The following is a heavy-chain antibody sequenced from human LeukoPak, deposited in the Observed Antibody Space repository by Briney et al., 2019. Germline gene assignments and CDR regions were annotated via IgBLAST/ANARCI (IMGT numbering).Heavy chain of an antibody. CDR1: GFTFSSYS. V-gene: IGHV3-21*01. CDR2: ISSSSSYI. Sequence: GGSLRLSCAASGFTFSSYSMNWVRQAPGKGLEWVSSISSSSSYIYYADSVKGRFTISRDNAKNSLYLQMNSLRAEDTAVYYCTRPVHLLAYCGGDCVPYYYYMDVWGKGTTVTVSS. J-gene: IGHJ6*03. D-gene: IGHD2-21*02. CDR3: TRPVHLLAYCGGDCVPYYYYMDV.